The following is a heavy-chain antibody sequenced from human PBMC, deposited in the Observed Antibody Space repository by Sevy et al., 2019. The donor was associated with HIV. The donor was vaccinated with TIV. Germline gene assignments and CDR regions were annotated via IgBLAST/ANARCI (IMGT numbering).Heavy chain of an antibody. J-gene: IGHJ3*02. Sequence: SETLSLTCAVYGGSFSGYYWRWIRQPPGKGLEWIGEINHSGSTNYNPSLKSRVTISVDTSKNQFSLKLSAVTAADTAVYYGARHCGSTSCCHAFDIWGQGTMVTVSS. CDR3: ARHCGSTSCCHAFDI. D-gene: IGHD2-2*01. CDR2: INHSGST. V-gene: IGHV4-34*01. CDR1: GGSFSGYY.